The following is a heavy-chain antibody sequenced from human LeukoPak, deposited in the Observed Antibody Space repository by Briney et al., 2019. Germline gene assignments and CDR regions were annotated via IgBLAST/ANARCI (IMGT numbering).Heavy chain of an antibody. Sequence: SETLSLTCTVSGGSISSRSYYWGWIRQPPGKGLEWIGSIYYKGNTYLNPSLKSRVTISEDTSKNQFSLKLNSVTAADTAVYYCARDRGYCSSTSCSHFDYWGQGTLVTVSS. V-gene: IGHV4-39*07. J-gene: IGHJ4*02. CDR2: IYYKGNT. CDR3: ARDRGYCSSTSCSHFDY. CDR1: GGSISSRSYY. D-gene: IGHD2-2*01.